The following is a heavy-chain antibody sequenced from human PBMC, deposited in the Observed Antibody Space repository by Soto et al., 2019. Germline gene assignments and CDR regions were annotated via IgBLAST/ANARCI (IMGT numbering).Heavy chain of an antibody. CDR2: IYPGDSDT. V-gene: IGHV5-51*01. J-gene: IGHJ6*02. D-gene: IGHD2-8*01. Sequence: GESLKISCKGSGYSFTSYWIGWVRQMPGKGLEWMGIIYPGDSDTRYSPSFQGQVTISADKSISTAYLQWSSLKASDTAMYYCARHVSDDIVLMVYAPNCYGMDVWGQGTTVTVSS. CDR3: ARHVSDDIVLMVYAPNCYGMDV. CDR1: GYSFTSYW.